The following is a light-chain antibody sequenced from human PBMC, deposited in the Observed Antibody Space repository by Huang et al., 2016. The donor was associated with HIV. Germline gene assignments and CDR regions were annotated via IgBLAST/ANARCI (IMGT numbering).Light chain of an antibody. CDR3: QQRSSWPPFT. J-gene: IGKJ3*01. V-gene: IGKV3-11*01. Sequence: EILLTQSPATLSLSPGERATLSCRAGQSVGNFLAWYQQRPGQPPRRLIYDASTRATGIPDRFSGSGSDTDFTLTISSLESEDFAVYYCQQRSSWPPFTFGPGTKVDI. CDR2: DAS. CDR1: QSVGNF.